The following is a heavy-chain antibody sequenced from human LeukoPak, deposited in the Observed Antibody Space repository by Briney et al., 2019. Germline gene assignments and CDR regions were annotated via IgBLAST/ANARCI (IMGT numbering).Heavy chain of an antibody. CDR2: ISSSNTYT. J-gene: IGHJ4*02. V-gene: IGHV3-11*06. CDR1: GFSFRDYY. Sequence: GGSLRLSCAASGFSFRDYYMSWIRQVPGKGLEWVSYISSSNTYTKYADSVKGRFTIPRDNAENSLYLQMNSLRAEDTAVYYCARVGVGTVTTWDYWGQGTLVTVSS. CDR3: ARVGVGTVTTWDY. D-gene: IGHD4-17*01.